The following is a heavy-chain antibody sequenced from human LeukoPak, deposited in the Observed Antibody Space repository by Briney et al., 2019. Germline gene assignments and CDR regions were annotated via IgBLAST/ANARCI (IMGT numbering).Heavy chain of an antibody. Sequence: ASVTVSCKASGYTLTDYYMHWVRQAPGEGLEWMGWISPNSGGTNYAQKFQGRVTMTRDTSISTAYMELSRLRSDDTAVYYCARDYVGDNWFDPWGQGTLVTVSS. J-gene: IGHJ5*02. CDR3: ARDYVGDNWFDP. V-gene: IGHV1-2*02. CDR2: ISPNSGGT. CDR1: GYTLTDYY. D-gene: IGHD3-16*01.